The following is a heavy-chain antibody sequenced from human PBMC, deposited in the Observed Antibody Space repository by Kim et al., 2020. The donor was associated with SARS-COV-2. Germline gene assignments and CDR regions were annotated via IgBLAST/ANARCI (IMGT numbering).Heavy chain of an antibody. J-gene: IGHJ3*02. D-gene: IGHD2-15*01. Sequence: VKGRFTISRDNAKNSLYLQMNSLRAEDTAVYYCARDCSGGSCYSFPAFDIWGQGTMVTVSS. CDR3: ARDCSGGSCYSFPAFDI. V-gene: IGHV3-21*01.